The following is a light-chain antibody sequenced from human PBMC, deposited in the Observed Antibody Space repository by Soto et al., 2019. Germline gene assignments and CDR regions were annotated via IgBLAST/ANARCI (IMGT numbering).Light chain of an antibody. CDR3: KQRSDWPST. CDR1: QSVGSY. J-gene: IGKJ4*01. V-gene: IGKV3-11*01. CDR2: DAS. Sequence: EIVLTQSPATLSLSPGDRATISCRASQSVGSYLGWYQQRPGQAPRLLIYDASNRATGIPARFSGSGSGTDFTLTISSLEPEDVAVYYCKQRSDWPSTFGGGTKVEIK.